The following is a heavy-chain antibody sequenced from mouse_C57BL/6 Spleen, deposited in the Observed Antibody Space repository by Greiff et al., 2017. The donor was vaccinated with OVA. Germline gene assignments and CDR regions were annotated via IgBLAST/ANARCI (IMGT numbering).Heavy chain of an antibody. D-gene: IGHD1-1*01. V-gene: IGHV3-6*01. J-gene: IGHJ1*03. CDR1: GYSLTSGYY. CDR3: ARGTTVVADWYYDG. CDR2: ISYDGSH. Sequence: VQLKESGPGLVKPSQSLSLTCSVTGYSLTSGYYWTWIRQFPGNKLEWMGYISYDGSHNYNPSLNNRLSITRDTSKNQFFLKLNSVTTEDTATYYCARGTTVVADWYYDGWGTGTTVTVSS.